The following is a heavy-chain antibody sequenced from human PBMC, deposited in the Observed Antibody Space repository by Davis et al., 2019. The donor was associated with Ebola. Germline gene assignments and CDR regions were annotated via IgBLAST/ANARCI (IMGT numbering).Heavy chain of an antibody. D-gene: IGHD2-15*01. CDR3: ARVEGEGILFDSWYFDL. V-gene: IGHV4-30-4*01. CDR1: GGSISSDVYY. J-gene: IGHJ2*01. CDR2: IYYSGST. Sequence: MPSETLSLTCTVSGGSISSDVYYWNRLRQPPGKGLKWIGYIYYSGSTYYNPSLKSRVSISVDTSNNQFSLKLSSVSAADTAVYYCARVEGEGILFDSWYFDLWGRGTLVTVSS.